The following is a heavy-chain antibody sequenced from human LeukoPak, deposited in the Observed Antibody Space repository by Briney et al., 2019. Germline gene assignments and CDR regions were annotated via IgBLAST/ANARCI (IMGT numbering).Heavy chain of an antibody. CDR1: GGSISSYY. J-gene: IGHJ4*02. Sequence: SETLSLTCTASGGSISSYYWSWIRQPAGKGLEWIGRIYTSGSTNYNPSLKSRVTMSVDTPNNQFSLKLSSVTAADTAVYYCARDNGVRGFDYWGQGTLVTVSS. D-gene: IGHD2-8*01. V-gene: IGHV4-4*07. CDR3: ARDNGVRGFDY. CDR2: IYTSGST.